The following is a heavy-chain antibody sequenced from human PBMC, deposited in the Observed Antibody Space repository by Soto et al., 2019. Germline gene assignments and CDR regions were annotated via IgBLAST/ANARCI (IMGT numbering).Heavy chain of an antibody. V-gene: IGHV3-30-3*01. J-gene: IGHJ5*02. CDR3: ARATQYYYDSSGYPP. CDR2: ISYDGSNK. D-gene: IGHD3-22*01. CDR1: GFTFSSYA. Sequence: RLSCAASGFTFSSYAMQWVRQAPGKGLEWVAVISYDGSNKYYADSVKGRFTISRDNSKNTLYLQMNSLRAEDTAVYYCARATQYYYDSSGYPPWGQGTLVTVSS.